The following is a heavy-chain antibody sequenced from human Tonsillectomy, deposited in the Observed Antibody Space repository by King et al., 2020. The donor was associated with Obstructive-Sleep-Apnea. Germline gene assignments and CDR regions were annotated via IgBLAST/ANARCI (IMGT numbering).Heavy chain of an antibody. CDR2: INSDGSST. D-gene: IGHD3-9*01. CDR1: GFTFNLYW. CDR3: ASEPDYDILTGGD. V-gene: IGHV3-74*01. J-gene: IGHJ4*02. Sequence: VQLVESGGGLVQPGGSLRLSCAASGFTFNLYWMHWVRQAPGKGLVWVSRINSDGSSTSYADSVKGRFAISRDNAKNTLYLQMNSLRAEDTAVYYCASEPDYDILTGGDWGQGTLVTVSS.